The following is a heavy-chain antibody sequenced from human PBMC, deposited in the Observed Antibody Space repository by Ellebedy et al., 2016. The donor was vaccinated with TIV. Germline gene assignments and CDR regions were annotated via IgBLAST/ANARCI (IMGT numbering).Heavy chain of an antibody. V-gene: IGHV1-69*10. D-gene: IGHD4-17*01. CDR3: ATAYGDYVHDAFDI. CDR2: IVPILGIA. J-gene: IGHJ3*02. CDR1: GGTFTNFA. Sequence: AASVKVSCKASGGTFTNFAINWVRQAPGQGLEWMGGIVPILGIAIYAQKFQGRVTMTEDTSTDTAYMELSSLRSEDTAVYYCATAYGDYVHDAFDIWGQGTMVTVSS.